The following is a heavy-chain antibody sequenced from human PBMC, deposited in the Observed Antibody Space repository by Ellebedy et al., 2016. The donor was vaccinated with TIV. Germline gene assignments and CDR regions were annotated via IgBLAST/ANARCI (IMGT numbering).Heavy chain of an antibody. CDR3: ARGGTYDSSGYYPDDAFDM. J-gene: IGHJ3*02. Sequence: ASVKVSCKASGYTFTGYYIHWVRQAPGQGLEWMGWINPNSGGTSYAQKFQGRVTMTRDTSITTSYMELSRLRSDDTAVYYCARGGTYDSSGYYPDDAFDMWGQGTMVTVSS. D-gene: IGHD3-22*01. CDR1: GYTFTGYY. V-gene: IGHV1-2*02. CDR2: INPNSGGT.